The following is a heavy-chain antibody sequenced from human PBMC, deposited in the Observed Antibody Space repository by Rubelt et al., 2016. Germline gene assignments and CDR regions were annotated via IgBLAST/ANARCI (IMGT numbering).Heavy chain of an antibody. J-gene: IGHJ3*02. Sequence: QVQLVQSGAEVKKPGASVKVSCKASGYTFTSYAMHWVRQAPGQRLEWMGWINAGNGNTKYPRKFQGRVTMTEETSTDTAYMELSSLRSEDTAVYYCATEKLRLGGAFDIWGQGTMVTVSS. V-gene: IGHV1-3*01. D-gene: IGHD5-12*01. CDR1: GYTFTSYA. CDR3: ATEKLRLGGAFDI. CDR2: INAGNGNT.